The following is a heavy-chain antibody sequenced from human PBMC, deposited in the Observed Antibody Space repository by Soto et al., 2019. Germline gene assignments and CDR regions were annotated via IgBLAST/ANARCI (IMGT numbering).Heavy chain of an antibody. Sequence: QLQLQESGSRLVMPSQTLSLTCAVSGGSISSGGYFWSWIRQPPGKGLEWIGYSFHSGSTSYNPPFKSRVIISVDRSKNQFSLELSSVTTADTAVYYCARGDAGYYGMDVWGQGTTVTVSS. CDR3: ARGDAGYYGMDV. J-gene: IGHJ6*02. CDR1: GGSISSGGYF. V-gene: IGHV4-30-2*01. CDR2: SFHSGST.